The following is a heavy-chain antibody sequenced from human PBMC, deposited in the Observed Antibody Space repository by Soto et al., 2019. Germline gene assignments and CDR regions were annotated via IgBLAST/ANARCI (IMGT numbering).Heavy chain of an antibody. CDR1: GGSISSGGYH. J-gene: IGHJ5*02. D-gene: IGHD5-18*01. CDR3: ASGLRAPTRFNWFDP. CDR2: IYYSGST. V-gene: IGHV4-31*03. Sequence: SETLSLTCTVSGGSISSGGYHWSWIRQHPGKGLEWIGYIYYSGSTYYNPSLKSRVTISVDTSKNQFSLKLSSVTAADTAVYYCASGLRAPTRFNWFDPWGQGTLVILSS.